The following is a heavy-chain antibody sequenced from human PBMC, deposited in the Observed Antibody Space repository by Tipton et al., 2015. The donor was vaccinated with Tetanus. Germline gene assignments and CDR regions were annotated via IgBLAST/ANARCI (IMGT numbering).Heavy chain of an antibody. J-gene: IGHJ4*02. Sequence: SLRLSCAASGFTIRSYAFHWVRQPPGKGLEWVAVGSYDGRNNFYSDSVTGRFTTSRDNSKNTVYLQMNSLRTEDTAVYYCARDLKYYEFGGYQYGFGDYWGPGTLVTVSS. CDR1: GFTIRSYA. CDR3: ARDLKYYEFGGYQYGFGDY. CDR2: GSYDGRNN. V-gene: IGHV3-30*04. D-gene: IGHD3-22*01.